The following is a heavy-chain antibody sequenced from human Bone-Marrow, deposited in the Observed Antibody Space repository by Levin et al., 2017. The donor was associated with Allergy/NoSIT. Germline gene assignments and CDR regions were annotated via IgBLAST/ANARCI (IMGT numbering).Heavy chain of an antibody. CDR2: ISSSSSYI. J-gene: IGHJ4*02. CDR3: ARARVAP. V-gene: IGHV3-21*01. Sequence: PGGSLRLSCAASGFTFSSNRMNWFRQAPGKGLEWVSCISSSSSYIEYADSVKGRFTISRDNVKNSLYLQMDSLRVEDTAIYYCARARVAPWGQGTLVTVSS. CDR1: GFTFSSNR.